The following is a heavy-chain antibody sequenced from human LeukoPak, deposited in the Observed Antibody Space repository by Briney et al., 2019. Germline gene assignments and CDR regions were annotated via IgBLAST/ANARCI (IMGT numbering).Heavy chain of an antibody. CDR1: GFTFINYW. CDR3: ARNSGGSSDY. J-gene: IGHJ4*02. D-gene: IGHD1-26*01. Sequence: GGSLRLSCAASGFTFINYWMTWVRQAPGKGLEWVANINQDGSEKYYVDSVKGRFTISRDNAKNSPYLQMNSLRAEDTAVYYCARNSGGSSDYWGQGTLVTVSS. CDR2: INQDGSEK. V-gene: IGHV3-7*01.